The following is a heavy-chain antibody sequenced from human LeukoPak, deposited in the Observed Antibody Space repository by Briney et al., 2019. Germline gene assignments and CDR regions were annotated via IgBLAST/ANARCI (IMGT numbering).Heavy chain of an antibody. Sequence: GGSMRLSCAASGFTFDDSAMHWVRQAPGKGPEWVSGISWNSGNIGYADSVKGRFTIFRDNAKNSLYLQMNSLRAEDTALYYCAIYMSNYYDCSGYYDYWGQGTLVSVSS. CDR1: GFTFDDSA. V-gene: IGHV3-9*01. D-gene: IGHD3-22*01. J-gene: IGHJ4*02. CDR2: ISWNSGNI. CDR3: AIYMSNYYDCSGYYDY.